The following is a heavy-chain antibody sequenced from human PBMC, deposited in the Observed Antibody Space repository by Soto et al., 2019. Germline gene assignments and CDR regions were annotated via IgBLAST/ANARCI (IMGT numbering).Heavy chain of an antibody. CDR3: ARDTMGSSGYYYFDY. CDR1: GYTFTSYG. Sequence: ASVKVSCKASGYTFTSYGISWVRLAPGQGLEWMGRISAINGNANYAQKFQGRVTITADKSTSTAYMELSSLRSEDTAVYYCARDTMGSSGYYYFDYWGQGTLVTVSS. D-gene: IGHD3-22*01. V-gene: IGHV1-18*01. J-gene: IGHJ4*02. CDR2: ISAINGNA.